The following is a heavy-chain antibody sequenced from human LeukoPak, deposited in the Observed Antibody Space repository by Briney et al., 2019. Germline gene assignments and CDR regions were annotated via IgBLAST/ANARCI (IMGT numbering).Heavy chain of an antibody. CDR1: GFTFGDYA. D-gene: IGHD1-26*01. V-gene: IGHV3-49*04. Sequence: GGSLRLSCTASGFTFGDYAMSWVRQAPGKGLEWVGFIRSKAYGGTTEYAASVKGRFTISRDGSKSTAHLQMNSLKTEDTAVYYCARGVREDYWGQGTLVTVSS. CDR2: IRSKAYGGTT. CDR3: ARGVREDY. J-gene: IGHJ4*02.